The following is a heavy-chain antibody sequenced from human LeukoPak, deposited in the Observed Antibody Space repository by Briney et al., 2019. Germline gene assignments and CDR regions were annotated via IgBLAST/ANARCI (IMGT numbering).Heavy chain of an antibody. CDR3: ARELLRHDILTGSYFDY. V-gene: IGHV4-59*01. CDR1: GGSISSYY. J-gene: IGHJ4*02. D-gene: IGHD3-9*01. CDR2: IYYSGST. Sequence: SETLSLTCTVSGGSISSYYWSWIRQPPGKGLEWIGYIYYSGSTNYNPSLKSRVTISGDTSKNQFSLKLSSVTAADTAVYYCARELLRHDILTGSYFDYWGQGTLVTVSS.